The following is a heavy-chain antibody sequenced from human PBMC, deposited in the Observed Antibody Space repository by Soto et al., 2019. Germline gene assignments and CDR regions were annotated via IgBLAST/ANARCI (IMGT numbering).Heavy chain of an antibody. CDR3: ARAGSPFDSDSSGYWGFDH. CDR1: GFAVSNNY. D-gene: IGHD3-22*01. Sequence: VGSLRLSCVASGFAVSNNYMNWVRQAPGKGLEWVSVVYSGGTTYHADSVRGRFTVSRDDSKNTLFLQMSSLRAEDTAVYYCARAGSPFDSDSSGYWGFDHWGQGTLVTVSS. V-gene: IGHV3-53*01. CDR2: VYSGGTT. J-gene: IGHJ4*02.